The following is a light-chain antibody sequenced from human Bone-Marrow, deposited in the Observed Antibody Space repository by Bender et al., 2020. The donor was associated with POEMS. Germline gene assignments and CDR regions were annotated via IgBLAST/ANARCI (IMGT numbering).Light chain of an antibody. J-gene: IGLJ3*02. V-gene: IGLV1-44*01. Sequence: QSVLTQPPSASGTPGQTVTISCSGSWSNIGSNAVNWYQQLPGTAPQLLIYNNNERPSGVPDRFFGSKSGTSASLAVSGLQSEDEAVYACAVWDDSLNGWVFGGGTKLTVL. CDR1: WSNIGSNA. CDR2: NNN. CDR3: AVWDDSLNGWV.